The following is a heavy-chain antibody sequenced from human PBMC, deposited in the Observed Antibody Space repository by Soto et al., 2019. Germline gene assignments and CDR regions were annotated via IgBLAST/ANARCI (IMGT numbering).Heavy chain of an antibody. CDR1: GFTFSSYA. D-gene: IGHD1-26*01. V-gene: IGHV3-30-3*01. CDR2: ISYDGSNK. CDR3: ARGDGSYHEYFQH. Sequence: QVQLVESGGGVVQPGRSLRLSCAASGFTFSSYAMHWVRQAPGKGLEWVAVISYDGSNKYYADSVKGRFTISRDNSKNTLYLQMNSLRAEDTAVYYCARGDGSYHEYFQHWGQGTLVTVSS. J-gene: IGHJ1*01.